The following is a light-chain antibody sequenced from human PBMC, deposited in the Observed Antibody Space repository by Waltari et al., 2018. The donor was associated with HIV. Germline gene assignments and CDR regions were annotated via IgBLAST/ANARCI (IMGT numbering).Light chain of an antibody. CDR1: QSVSSN. Sequence: EIVMTQSPATLSVSPGERATLSSRASQSVSSNLAWYQQKPGQAPRLLIYGASTRATGIPARFSGSGSGTEFTLTISSLQSEDFAVYYCQQYNNWLRTFGQGTKLEIK. CDR2: GAS. J-gene: IGKJ2*01. V-gene: IGKV3-15*01. CDR3: QQYNNWLRT.